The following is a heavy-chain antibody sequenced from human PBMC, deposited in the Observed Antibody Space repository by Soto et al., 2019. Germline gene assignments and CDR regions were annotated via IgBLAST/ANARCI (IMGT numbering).Heavy chain of an antibody. CDR2: IIPILGIA. Sequence: QVQLVQSGAEVKKPGSSVKVSCKASGGTFSSYTISWVRQAPGQGLEWMGRIIPILGIAKYAQKFQGRVTISDDKATSTHAMELRRLRSEDTAVYYSARWLHYERSSLDDYWGQGTLVTVSS. CDR3: ARWLHYERSSLDDY. J-gene: IGHJ4*02. V-gene: IGHV1-69*02. CDR1: GGTFSSYT. D-gene: IGHD3-22*01.